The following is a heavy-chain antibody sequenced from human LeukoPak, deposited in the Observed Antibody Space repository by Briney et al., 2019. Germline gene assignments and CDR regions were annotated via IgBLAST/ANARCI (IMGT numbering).Heavy chain of an antibody. D-gene: IGHD2-2*01. V-gene: IGHV1-2*02. CDR2: INPNSGGT. CDR3: ARSAILGYCSSTSCYPGGALVY. Sequence: GASVKVSCNASGYTSTGYYIHWGRQAPGQGLEWMGWINPNSGGTNYAQKFQGRVTMTRDTSISTAYMELSRLRSDDTAVYYCARSAILGYCSSTSCYPGGALVYWGQGTLVTVSS. CDR1: GYTSTGYY. J-gene: IGHJ4*02.